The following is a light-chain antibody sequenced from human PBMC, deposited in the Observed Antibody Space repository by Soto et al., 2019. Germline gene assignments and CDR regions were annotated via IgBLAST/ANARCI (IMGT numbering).Light chain of an antibody. CDR3: QHYGTSMWT. J-gene: IGKJ1*01. Sequence: EVVLSQSPGTLSLSPGESATLSCRASQIVNTFYLAWYQQKPGQAPRLLIYGASSRATDIPDRFSGSGSGTDFTLTISRLEPEDFTVYYCQHYGTSMWTFGQGTKVDIK. CDR2: GAS. V-gene: IGKV3-20*01. CDR1: QIVNTFY.